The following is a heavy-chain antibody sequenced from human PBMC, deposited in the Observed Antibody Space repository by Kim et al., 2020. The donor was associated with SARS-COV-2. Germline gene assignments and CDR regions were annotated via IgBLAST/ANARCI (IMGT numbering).Heavy chain of an antibody. CDR3: ARGARFVVVVAATLGDYFGY. J-gene: IGHJ4*02. V-gene: IGHV4-34*01. D-gene: IGHD2-15*01. Sequence: SETLSLTCAVYGGSFSGYYWSWIRQPPGKGLEWIGEINHSGSTSYNPSLKSRVTISVDTSKNQFSLNLSSVTAADTAVYYCARGARFVVVVAATLGDYFGYWGQGTLVTVSS. CDR1: GGSFSGYY. CDR2: INHSGST.